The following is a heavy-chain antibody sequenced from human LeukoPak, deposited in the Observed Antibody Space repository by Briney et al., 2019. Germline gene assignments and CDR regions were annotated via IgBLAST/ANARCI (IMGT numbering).Heavy chain of an antibody. Sequence: SETLSLTCTVSGCSISSSSYYWGWIRQPPGKGLEWIGSIYYSGSTYYNPSLKSRVTISVDTSKNQFSLKLSSVTAADTAVYYCARASDRTITMIVVVIGDRGAFDIWGQGTMVTVSS. D-gene: IGHD3-22*01. J-gene: IGHJ3*02. CDR2: IYYSGST. V-gene: IGHV4-39*01. CDR1: GCSISSSSYY. CDR3: ARASDRTITMIVVVIGDRGAFDI.